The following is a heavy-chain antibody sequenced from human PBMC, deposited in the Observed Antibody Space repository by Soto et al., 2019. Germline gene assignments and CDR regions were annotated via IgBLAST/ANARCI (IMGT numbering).Heavy chain of an antibody. D-gene: IGHD3-3*01. CDR3: ARDPGYDFWSGYHGMDV. CDR1: GYTFTSYG. Sequence: QVQLVQSGAEVKKPGASVKVSCKASGYTFTSYGISWVRQAPGQGLEWMGWISAYNGNTNYAQKLQGRVTMTTDTSTSTAYMELRSLRSDDTAVYYCARDPGYDFWSGYHGMDVWGQGTTVTVSS. J-gene: IGHJ6*02. CDR2: ISAYNGNT. V-gene: IGHV1-18*04.